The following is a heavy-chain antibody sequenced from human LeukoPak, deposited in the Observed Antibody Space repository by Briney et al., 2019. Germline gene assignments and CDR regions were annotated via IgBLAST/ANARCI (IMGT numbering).Heavy chain of an antibody. CDR1: GFNFSSYN. J-gene: IGHJ4*02. Sequence: GGSLRLSCAASGFNFSSYNMNWVRQAPGKGLAWVSSISSSSSYIYYADSVKGRFTISRDNARNSLYLQMNSLRAEDTAVYYCARDILGSQTPFDYWGQGTLVTVSS. CDR2: ISSSSSYI. V-gene: IGHV3-21*01. D-gene: IGHD1-26*01. CDR3: ARDILGSQTPFDY.